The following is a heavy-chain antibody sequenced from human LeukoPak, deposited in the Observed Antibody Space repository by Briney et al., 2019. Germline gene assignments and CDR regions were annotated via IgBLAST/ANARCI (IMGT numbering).Heavy chain of an antibody. D-gene: IGHD1-1*01. CDR3: ARARSGTQTYYYYYYMDV. Sequence: PGGSLRLSCAASGFTFSSYWMHWVRQAPGKGLVWVSRSNTDGSSTSYADSVKGRFTISRDNAKNTLYLQMNSLRAEDSAVYYCARARSGTQTYYYYYYMDVWGKGTTVTVSS. J-gene: IGHJ6*03. CDR1: GFTFSSYW. V-gene: IGHV3-74*01. CDR2: SNTDGSST.